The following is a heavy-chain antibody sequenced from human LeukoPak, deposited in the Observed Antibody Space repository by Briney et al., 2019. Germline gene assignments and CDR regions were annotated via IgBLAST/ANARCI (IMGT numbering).Heavy chain of an antibody. CDR1: GYTFTGYY. D-gene: IGHD4-17*01. J-gene: IGHJ4*02. CDR2: INPNSGGT. CDR3: ARVPLYGDYVRLIDY. Sequence: ASVKVSCKASGYTFTGYYMYWVRQAPGQGLEWMGWINPNSGGTNYAQKFRGRVTMTRDTSISTAYMELSRLRYDDTAVYYCARVPLYGDYVRLIDYWGQGTLVTVSS. V-gene: IGHV1-2*02.